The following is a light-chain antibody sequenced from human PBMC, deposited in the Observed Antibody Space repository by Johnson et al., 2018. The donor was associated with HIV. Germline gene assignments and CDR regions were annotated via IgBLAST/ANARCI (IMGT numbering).Light chain of an antibody. V-gene: IGLV1-51*01. CDR1: SSNIGNNY. Sequence: HSVLTQPPSVSAAPGQKVTISCSGSSSNIGNNYVSWYQQLPGTAPKLLIYDNNKRPSGIPDRVSGSKSGTSATLGITGLQTGDEADYYCGTWDSNLSVYVFGTGTKVTVL. CDR2: DNN. CDR3: GTWDSNLSVYV. J-gene: IGLJ1*01.